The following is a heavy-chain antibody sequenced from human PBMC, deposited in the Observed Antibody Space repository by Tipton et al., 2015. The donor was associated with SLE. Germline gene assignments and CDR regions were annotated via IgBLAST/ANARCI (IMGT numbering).Heavy chain of an antibody. D-gene: IGHD1-26*01. CDR3: ARDRSGSQWGEYYFYGLDV. CDR1: GGSISSHY. CDR2: IHYSGGT. J-gene: IGHJ6*02. V-gene: IGHV4-59*11. Sequence: GLVKPSETLSLTCSVSGGSISSHYWNWIRQPPGKGLEWIGYIHYSGGTNYNPSLKSRVTISADTSKNQFSLKLTSVTTADTAVYYCARDRSGSQWGEYYFYGLDVWGQGTTVSVS.